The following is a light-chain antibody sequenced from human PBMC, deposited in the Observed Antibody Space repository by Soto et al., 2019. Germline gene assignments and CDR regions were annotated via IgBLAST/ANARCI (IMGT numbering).Light chain of an antibody. CDR2: DVS. Sequence: QSVLTQPASVSGSPGQSITISCTGSSSDVGAYKYVSWYQQHPGKAPKLMIYDVSNRPSGVSDRFYGSKSGNTASLTIYGLQAEDEADYYCSSYASGSKVVFGGGTKVTVL. CDR1: SSDVGAYKY. CDR3: SSYASGSKVV. V-gene: IGLV2-14*03. J-gene: IGLJ2*01.